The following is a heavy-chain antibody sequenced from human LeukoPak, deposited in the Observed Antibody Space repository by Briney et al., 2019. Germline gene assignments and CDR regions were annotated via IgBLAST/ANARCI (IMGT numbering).Heavy chain of an antibody. Sequence: GSLILSCAASGFTFSSYAISWGRHAARGGLEGGSAISGSGGSTYYPDSVRGGLTISSDNYHKTLYLQMNMLRVEDTAVYYCAKGARSSGGTYYFDYWGQGTLVTVSS. J-gene: IGHJ4*02. CDR2: ISGSGGST. V-gene: IGHV3-23*01. CDR1: GFTFSSYA. CDR3: AKGARSSGGTYYFDY. D-gene: IGHD6-19*01.